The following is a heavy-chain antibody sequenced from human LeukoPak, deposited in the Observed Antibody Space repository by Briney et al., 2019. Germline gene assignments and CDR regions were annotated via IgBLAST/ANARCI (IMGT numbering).Heavy chain of an antibody. CDR2: INTSGST. CDR3: ARAKDFDFWSGYYIFDY. D-gene: IGHD3-3*01. J-gene: IGHJ4*02. CDR1: GGSISSGSYY. Sequence: SSQTLSLTCTVSGGSISSGSYYWSWIRQPAGKGLEWIGRINTSGSTNYNPSLKSRVTISVDTSKNQFSLKLSSVTAADTAVYYCARAKDFDFWSGYYIFDYWGQRTLVTVSS. V-gene: IGHV4-61*02.